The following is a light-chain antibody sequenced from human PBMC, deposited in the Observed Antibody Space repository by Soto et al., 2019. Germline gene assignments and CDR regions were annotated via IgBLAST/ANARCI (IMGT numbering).Light chain of an antibody. CDR2: AAS. V-gene: IGKV1-39*01. Sequence: DIQMTQSPSSLSASVGDRVTITCRASQSISNYLNWYQQKPGKAPKLLIYAASNLQSGVPSRFSGSGSGTDFTLTISSLQPEDFATYYCQQSSTTPWTFGQGTKVEIK. J-gene: IGKJ1*01. CDR1: QSISNY. CDR3: QQSSTTPWT.